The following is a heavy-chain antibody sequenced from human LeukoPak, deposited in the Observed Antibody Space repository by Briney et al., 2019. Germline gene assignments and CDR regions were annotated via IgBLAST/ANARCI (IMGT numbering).Heavy chain of an antibody. Sequence: ASVKVSCKVSGYTLTELSMHWVRQAPGKGLEWMGGFDPEDGETIYAQKLQGRVTMTTDTSTSTAYMELRSLRSDDTAVYYCARESGCSSTSCYPYYMDVWGKGTTVTVSS. CDR2: FDPEDGET. D-gene: IGHD2-2*01. CDR1: GYTLTELS. J-gene: IGHJ6*03. CDR3: ARESGCSSTSCYPYYMDV. V-gene: IGHV1-24*01.